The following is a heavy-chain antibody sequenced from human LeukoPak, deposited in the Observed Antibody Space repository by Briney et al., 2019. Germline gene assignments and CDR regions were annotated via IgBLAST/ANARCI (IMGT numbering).Heavy chain of an antibody. J-gene: IGHJ4*02. CDR1: GFSFSDYW. V-gene: IGHV3-7*03. D-gene: IGHD3-22*01. Sequence: AGGSLRLSCAASGFSFSDYWMTWVRQAPGKGLEWVANIKQDGSEKYYVDSVRDRFTISRDNAKNSLYLQMNSLRAEDTAVYYCARDFRYYYDSSENYWGQGTLVTVSS. CDR3: ARDFRYYYDSSENY. CDR2: IKQDGSEK.